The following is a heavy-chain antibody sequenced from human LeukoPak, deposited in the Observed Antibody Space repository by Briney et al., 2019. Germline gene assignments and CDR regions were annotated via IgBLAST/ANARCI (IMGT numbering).Heavy chain of an antibody. Sequence: SETLSLTWTVSGGSISSGGYYWSWIRQRPGKGLEWIGYIYYSGSTYYNPSLKSRVTISVDTSKNQFSLKLSSVTAADTAVYYCARAITMVRGVIVGWFDPWGQGTLVTVSS. D-gene: IGHD3-10*01. CDR3: ARAITMVRGVIVGWFDP. J-gene: IGHJ5*02. CDR2: IYYSGST. V-gene: IGHV4-31*02. CDR1: GGSISSGGYY.